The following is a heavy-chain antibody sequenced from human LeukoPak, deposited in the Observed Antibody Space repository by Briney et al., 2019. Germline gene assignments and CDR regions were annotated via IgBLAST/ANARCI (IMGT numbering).Heavy chain of an antibody. V-gene: IGHV3-21*01. CDR1: GFTFSSYS. D-gene: IGHD1-26*01. J-gene: IGHJ3*02. CDR3: ARSYMVGTTTRALDI. Sequence: GGSLRLSCAASGFTFSSYSMNWVRQAPGKGLEWVSSISSSSSYILYADSVKGRFTISRDNARNSVYLQMNGLRAEDTAVYYCARSYMVGTTTRALDIWGQGTMLTVSS. CDR2: ISSSSSYI.